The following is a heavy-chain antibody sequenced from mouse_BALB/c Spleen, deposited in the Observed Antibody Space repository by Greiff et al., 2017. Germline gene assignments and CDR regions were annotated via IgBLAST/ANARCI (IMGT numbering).Heavy chain of an antibody. J-gene: IGHJ1*01. Sequence: LKRFDPERLNPGASLRISSKPFVSSFPASFLTWVMQSHGKSLEWIGRINPYNGDTFYNQKFKGKATLTVDKSSSTAHMELRSLASEDSAVYYCASNYRYDWYFDVWGAGTTVTVSS. V-gene: IGHV1-20*02. CDR2: INPYNGDT. CDR3: ASNYRYDWYFDV. CDR1: VSSFPASF. D-gene: IGHD2-14*01.